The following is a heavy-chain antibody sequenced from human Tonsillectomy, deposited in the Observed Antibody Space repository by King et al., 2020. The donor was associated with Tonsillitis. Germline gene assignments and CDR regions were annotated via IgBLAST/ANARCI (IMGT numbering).Heavy chain of an antibody. J-gene: IGHJ4*02. CDR1: GGSFSDYY. V-gene: IGHV4-34*01. Sequence: VQLQQWGAGLLKPSETLALSCAVYGGSFSDYYWSWIRQPPQKGLEWIGEINYSGSTTYNPSLKSRVTISVDTSKNQFSLRLTSVTAADTAVYYCARERDDSGYDRFDSWGQGTLVTVSS. CDR2: INYSGST. CDR3: ARERDDSGYDRFDS. D-gene: IGHD5-12*01.